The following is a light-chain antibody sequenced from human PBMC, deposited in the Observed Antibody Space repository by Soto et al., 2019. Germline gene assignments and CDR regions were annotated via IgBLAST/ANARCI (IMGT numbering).Light chain of an antibody. Sequence: EIVMTQSPATLSVSPGERATLSCRASQSVSSNLAWYQQKPGQGPRLLIYSTSTRATGIPARFSGSGSGTEFTLTISSLQSEDFAVYYCQQFNNWPLTFGGGTKVDNK. V-gene: IGKV3-15*01. CDR3: QQFNNWPLT. CDR1: QSVSSN. CDR2: STS. J-gene: IGKJ4*01.